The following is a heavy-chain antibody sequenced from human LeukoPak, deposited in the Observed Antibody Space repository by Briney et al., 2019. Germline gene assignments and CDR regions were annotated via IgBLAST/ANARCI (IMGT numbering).Heavy chain of an antibody. J-gene: IGHJ4*02. CDR2: ISAYNGNT. CDR3: ARDYYDSSCYYYPPDY. Sequence: ASVKVSCKASGYTFTSYGISWVRQAPGQGLEWMGWISAYNGNTNYAQKLQGRVTMTTDTSTSTAYMELRSLRSDDTAVYYCARDYYDSSCYYYPPDYWGQGTLVTVSS. CDR1: GYTFTSYG. D-gene: IGHD3-22*01. V-gene: IGHV1-18*01.